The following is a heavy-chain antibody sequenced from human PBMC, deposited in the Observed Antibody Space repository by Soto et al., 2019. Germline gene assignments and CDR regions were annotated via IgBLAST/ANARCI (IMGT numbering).Heavy chain of an antibody. Sequence: QVQLVESGGGVVQPGRSPRLSCAASGFTFSSFAMHWVRQAPGKGLEWVAVISYDGSNKYYADSVKGRFTISRDNSKNTLYLQMNSLRAEDTAVYYCARADYGGNSETFDYWGQGTLVTVSS. V-gene: IGHV3-30-3*01. CDR3: ARADYGGNSETFDY. D-gene: IGHD4-17*01. J-gene: IGHJ4*02. CDR1: GFTFSSFA. CDR2: ISYDGSNK.